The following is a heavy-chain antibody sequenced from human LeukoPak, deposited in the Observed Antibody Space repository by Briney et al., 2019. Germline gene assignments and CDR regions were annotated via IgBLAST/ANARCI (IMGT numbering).Heavy chain of an antibody. CDR1: GFTLSTYW. CDR3: ASWGAGGNS. CDR2: INPDGSGK. V-gene: IGHV3-7*01. D-gene: IGHD3-16*01. Sequence: PGGSLRLSCEASGFTLSTYWMNWVRQVPGKGLDWVANINPDGSGKRYVDSVKGRFTIARDNAANSLSLQMNSLRAEDTAVYYCASWGAGGNSWGQGTLVTVSS. J-gene: IGHJ4*02.